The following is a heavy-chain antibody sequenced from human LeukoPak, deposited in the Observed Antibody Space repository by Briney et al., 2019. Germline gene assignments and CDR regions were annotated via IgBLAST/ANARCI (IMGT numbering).Heavy chain of an antibody. J-gene: IGHJ4*02. CDR1: GYTFTSYW. CDR2: IDPSDSHT. Sequence: PGESLKISCKGSGYTFTSYWISWVRQMPGKGLEWMGKIDPSDSHTSYSLSFQGHVTISADKSISAAFLQWSSLKASDTAMYYCARHSHYDFWSGYLDYWGQGTLVTVSS. D-gene: IGHD3-3*01. CDR3: ARHSHYDFWSGYLDY. V-gene: IGHV5-10-1*01.